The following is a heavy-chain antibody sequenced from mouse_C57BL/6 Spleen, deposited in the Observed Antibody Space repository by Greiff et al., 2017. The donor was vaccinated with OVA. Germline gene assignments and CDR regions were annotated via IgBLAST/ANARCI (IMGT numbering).Heavy chain of an antibody. CDR3: ARDGSLRYYFDY. Sequence: EVKLMESGGGLVKPGGSLKLSCAASGFTFSSYAMSWVRQTPEKRLEWVATISDGGSYTYYPDNVKGRFTISRDNAKNNLYLQMSHLKSEDTAMYYCARDGSLRYYFDYWGQGTTLTVSS. J-gene: IGHJ2*01. V-gene: IGHV5-4*01. D-gene: IGHD1-2*01. CDR1: GFTFSSYA. CDR2: ISDGGSYT.